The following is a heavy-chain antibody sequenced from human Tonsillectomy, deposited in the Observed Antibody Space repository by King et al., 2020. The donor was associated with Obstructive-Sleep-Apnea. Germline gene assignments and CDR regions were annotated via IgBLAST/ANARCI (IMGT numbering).Heavy chain of an antibody. V-gene: IGHV1-69*12. CDR2: IIPIFGTA. CDR3: ARPREAYSSGWYGGY. Sequence: VQLVQSGAEVKKPGSSVKVSCKASGGTLSNYAISWVRQAPGQGLEWVGGIIPIFGTANYAQKFPGRVTITADETTSTPYMELSSLRSEDTAVYYCARPREAYSSGWYGGYWGQGTLVTVSS. J-gene: IGHJ4*02. D-gene: IGHD6-19*01. CDR1: GGTLSNYA.